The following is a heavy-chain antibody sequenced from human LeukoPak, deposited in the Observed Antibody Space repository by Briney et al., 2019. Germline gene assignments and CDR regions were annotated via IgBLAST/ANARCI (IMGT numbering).Heavy chain of an antibody. D-gene: IGHD3-10*01. CDR1: GFTFSSYA. J-gene: IGHJ4*02. V-gene: IGHV1-2*02. Sequence: GGSLRLSCAASGFTFSSYAMHWVRQAPGQGLEWMGWINPNSGGTNYAQKFQGRVTMTRDTSISTAYMELSRLRSDDTAVYYCARVSTYYYGSGSYYDYWGQGTLVTVSS. CDR3: ARVSTYYYGSGSYYDY. CDR2: INPNSGGT.